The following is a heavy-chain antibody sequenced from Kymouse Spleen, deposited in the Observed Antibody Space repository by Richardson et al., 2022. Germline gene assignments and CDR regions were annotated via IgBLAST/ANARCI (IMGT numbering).Heavy chain of an antibody. CDR1: GYTFTGYY. V-gene: IGHV1-2*04. J-gene: IGHJ6*02. CDR3: ARDLPSSSSRYYYYGMDV. CDR2: INPNSGGT. D-gene: IGHD6-6*01. Sequence: QVQLVQSGAEVKKPGASVKVSCKASGYTFTGYYMHWVRQAPGQGLEWMGWINPNSGGTNYAQKFQGWVTMTRDTSISTAYMELSRLRSDDTAVYYCARDLPSSSSRYYYYGMDVWGQGTTVTVSS.